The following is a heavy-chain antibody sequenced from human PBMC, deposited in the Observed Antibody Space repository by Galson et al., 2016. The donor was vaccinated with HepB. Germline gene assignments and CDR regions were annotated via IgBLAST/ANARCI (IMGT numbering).Heavy chain of an antibody. CDR2: IYWLGDQ. Sequence: PALVKPTQTLTLTCSFSGFSLSTSGVSVAWICQPPGKALEWLALIYWLGDQRYSPSLKSRLTITEDTSKSQVVLTMTNLDPADTATYFCAHRTTVTTNYFDFWGPGILVTVSS. CDR1: GFSLSTSGVS. D-gene: IGHD4-17*01. J-gene: IGHJ4*02. V-gene: IGHV2-5*01. CDR3: AHRTTVTTNYFDF.